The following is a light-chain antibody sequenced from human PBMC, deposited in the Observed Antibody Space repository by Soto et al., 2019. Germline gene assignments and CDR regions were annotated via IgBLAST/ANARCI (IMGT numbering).Light chain of an antibody. CDR3: QQYNSSPRT. V-gene: IGKV3-20*01. CDR1: ERIYSAY. CDR2: GTS. Sequence: EVVLTQSPGTLSLSRGERATLSCRASERIYSAYLGWYQQKPGQAPRLLIYGTSSRATGIPDRFSGSGSGTDFTLTISRLEPEDFAVYYCQQYNSSPRTFGQGT. J-gene: IGKJ1*01.